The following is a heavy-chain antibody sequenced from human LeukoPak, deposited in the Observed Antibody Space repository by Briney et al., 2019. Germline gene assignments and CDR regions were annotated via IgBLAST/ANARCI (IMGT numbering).Heavy chain of an antibody. CDR2: ISGSGSYI. Sequence: PGGSLRLSCAASGFTFTTYSMNWVRQAPGKGLEWVSSISGSGSYIYYADSVKGRFTISRDDAENSLYLQMDSLRAEDTAVYYCARRVMGARDAFDIWGQGTMVTISS. J-gene: IGHJ3*02. CDR1: GFTFTTYS. V-gene: IGHV3-21*01. D-gene: IGHD1-26*01. CDR3: ARRVMGARDAFDI.